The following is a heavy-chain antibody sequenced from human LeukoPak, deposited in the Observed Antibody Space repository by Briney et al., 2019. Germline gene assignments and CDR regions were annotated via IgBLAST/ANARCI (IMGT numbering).Heavy chain of an antibody. D-gene: IGHD6-19*01. CDR1: GFTFSSYG. CDR3: ARSRSRWLVRYLDY. Sequence: PGGSLRLSCAASGFTFSSYGMHWVRQAPGKGLEWVAVISYDGSNKYYADSVKGRFTISRDNAKNSLYLQMNSLRAEDTALYYCARSRSRWLVRYLDYWGQGTLVTVSS. V-gene: IGHV3-30*03. J-gene: IGHJ4*02. CDR2: ISYDGSNK.